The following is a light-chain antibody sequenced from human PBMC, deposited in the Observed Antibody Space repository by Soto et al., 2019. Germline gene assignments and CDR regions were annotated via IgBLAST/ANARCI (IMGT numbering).Light chain of an antibody. CDR2: GAS. CDR3: QQYNQWPLT. V-gene: IGKV3-15*01. J-gene: IGKJ4*01. CDR1: QSVNSY. Sequence: ETVMTQSPATLSVSPGERATLSCRAGQSVNSYLAWYQQKPGQAPRLLIRGASARATGIPARFSGSGSGTEFTLTISSLQSEDFAVYYCQQYNQWPLTFGGGTKAEI.